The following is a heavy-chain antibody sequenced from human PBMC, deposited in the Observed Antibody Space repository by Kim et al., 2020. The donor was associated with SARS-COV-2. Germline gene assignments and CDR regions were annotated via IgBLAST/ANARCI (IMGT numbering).Heavy chain of an antibody. CDR3: ARGRMGSFRDNWFDP. Sequence: GESLKISCKGSGYSFTSYWIGWVRQMPGKGLEWMGIIYPGDSDTRYSPSFQGQVTISADKSISTAYLQWSSLKASDTAMYYCARGRMGSFRDNWFDPWGQGTLVTVSS. D-gene: IGHD1-26*01. CDR1: GYSFTSYW. CDR2: IYPGDSDT. J-gene: IGHJ5*02. V-gene: IGHV5-51*01.